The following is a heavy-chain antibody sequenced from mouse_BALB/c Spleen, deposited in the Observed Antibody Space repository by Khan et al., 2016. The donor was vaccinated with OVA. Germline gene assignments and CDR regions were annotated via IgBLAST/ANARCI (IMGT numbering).Heavy chain of an antibody. Sequence: QVQLQQSGAELVKPGASVKLSCKASGYTFSSYYMYWVKQRPGQGLEWIGGTNPNNGGPNFNEKFKTKATLTVDKSSSTAYMHLSSLTSEDSAVYYCTRSGYANPFAYWGQGTLVTVSP. CDR1: GYTFSSYY. J-gene: IGHJ3*01. D-gene: IGHD2-10*02. CDR3: TRSGYANPFAY. CDR2: TNPNNGGP. V-gene: IGHV1S81*02.